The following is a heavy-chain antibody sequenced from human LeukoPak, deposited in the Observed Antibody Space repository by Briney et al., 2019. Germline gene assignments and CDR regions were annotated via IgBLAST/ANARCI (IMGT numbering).Heavy chain of an antibody. Sequence: SETLSLTCTVSGGSISSYYWSWIRQPPGKGLEWIGRIYTSGSTNYNPSLKSRVTMSVDTSKSQFSLKLSSVTAADTAVYYCASYDWSYGASYWGQGTLVTVSS. CDR1: GGSISSYY. CDR2: IYTSGST. D-gene: IGHD5-12*01. V-gene: IGHV4-4*07. CDR3: ASYDWSYGASY. J-gene: IGHJ4*02.